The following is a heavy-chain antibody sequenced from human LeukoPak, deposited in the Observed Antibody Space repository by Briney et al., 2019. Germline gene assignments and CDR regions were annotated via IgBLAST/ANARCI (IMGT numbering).Heavy chain of an antibody. CDR3: ASPKNPNWNYYYGMDV. Sequence: GGSLRLSCAASGFTFSSYSMHWVRQAPGKGLEWVSYISSSSSTIYYADSVKGRFTISRDNAKNSLYLQMNSLRAEDTAVYYCASPKNPNWNYYYGMDVWGQGTTVTVSS. CDR1: GFTFSSYS. J-gene: IGHJ6*02. CDR2: ISSSSSTI. V-gene: IGHV3-48*01. D-gene: IGHD1-1*01.